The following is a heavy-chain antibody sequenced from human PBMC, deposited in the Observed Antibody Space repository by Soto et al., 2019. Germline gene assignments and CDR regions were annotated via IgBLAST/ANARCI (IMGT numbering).Heavy chain of an antibody. Sequence: GGSLRLSCAASGFTFSGSAMHWVRQASGKGLEWVGRIRSKANSYATAYVASVKGRFTISRDDSKKTAYLQMNSLKTEDTAVYYCTRTVLGIAAAGSQDYYYYYMDVWGKGTTVTVSS. CDR3: TRTVLGIAAAGSQDYYYYYMDV. J-gene: IGHJ6*03. V-gene: IGHV3-73*01. D-gene: IGHD6-13*01. CDR2: IRSKANSYAT. CDR1: GFTFSGSA.